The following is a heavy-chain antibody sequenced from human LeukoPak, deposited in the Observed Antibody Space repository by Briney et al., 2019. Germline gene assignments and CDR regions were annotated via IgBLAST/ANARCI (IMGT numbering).Heavy chain of an antibody. Sequence: RSGGSLRLSCAASGFTFSSYAMSWVRQAPGKGLEWVSAISGSGSTYYADSVKGRFTISRDNSKNTLYLQMNSLRAEDTAVYYCAKDRGSIVGATYWFDPWGQGTLVTVSS. V-gene: IGHV3-23*01. D-gene: IGHD1-26*01. CDR1: GFTFSSYA. CDR2: ISGSGST. CDR3: AKDRGSIVGATYWFDP. J-gene: IGHJ5*02.